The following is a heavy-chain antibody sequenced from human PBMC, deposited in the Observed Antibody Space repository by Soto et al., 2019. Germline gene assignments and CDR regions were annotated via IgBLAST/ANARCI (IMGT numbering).Heavy chain of an antibody. CDR3: ARDGDGRMTTNPYYYNGMDV. D-gene: IGHD4-4*01. J-gene: IGHJ6*02. Sequence: SVTLSLTSPFSGGSLGSYYLILIRPPHGKGLEWIGYVFYTGRANYNASLKSRVSISLDTSNYQFSLKLSSVTAADTAVYYCARDGDGRMTTNPYYYNGMDVWGPRTTVTVSS. V-gene: IGHV4-59*01. CDR2: VFYTGRA. CDR1: GGSLGSYY.